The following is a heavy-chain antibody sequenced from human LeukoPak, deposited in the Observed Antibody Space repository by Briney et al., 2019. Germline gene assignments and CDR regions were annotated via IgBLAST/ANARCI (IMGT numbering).Heavy chain of an antibody. J-gene: IGHJ4*02. V-gene: IGHV4-39*01. CDR2: IYYSGST. CDR1: GGSISSSSYY. CDR3: ARRQPGSGNFDY. D-gene: IGHD3-10*01. Sequence: SETLSLTCTVSGGSISSSSYYWGWIRQPPGKGPEWIGSIYYSGSTYYNPSLKSRVTISVDTSKNQFSLKLSSVTAADTAVYYCARRQPGSGNFDYWGQGTLVTVSS.